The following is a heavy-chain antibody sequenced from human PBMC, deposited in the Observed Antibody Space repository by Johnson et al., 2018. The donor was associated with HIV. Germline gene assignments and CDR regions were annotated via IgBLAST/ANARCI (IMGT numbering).Heavy chain of an antibody. CDR1: GSTVSSNY. V-gene: IGHV3-66*01. CDR3: ARESPGYAFDI. Sequence: VQLVESGGGVVQPGRSLRLSCAASGSTVSSNYMSWVRQAPGKGLEWVSVIYSGGSTYYTASVKGRFTISRDNSKNTVYLQMNSLRAGDTAVYYCARESPGYAFDIWGQGTMVTVSS. D-gene: IGHD1-1*01. J-gene: IGHJ3*02. CDR2: IYSGGST.